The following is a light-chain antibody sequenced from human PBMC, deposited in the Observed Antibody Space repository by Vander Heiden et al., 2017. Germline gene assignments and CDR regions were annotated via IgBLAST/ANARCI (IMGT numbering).Light chain of an antibody. J-gene: IGLJ2*01. CDR2: DTS. CDR1: TGAVTSGHY. V-gene: IGLV7-46*01. CDR3: LLSYSGARV. Sequence: QAVVTQEPSLTVSPGGAVTLTVRSSTGAVTSGHYPYWFQQKPGQAPRTLIYDTSNKHSWTPARFSGPLLGGKAALTHSSAQPEDEAEYYCLLSYSGARVFGGGTKLTVL.